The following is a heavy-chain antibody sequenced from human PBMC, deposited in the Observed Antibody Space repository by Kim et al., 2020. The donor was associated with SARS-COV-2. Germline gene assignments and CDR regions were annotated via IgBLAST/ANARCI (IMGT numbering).Heavy chain of an antibody. CDR3: AKDEGYGGTRYYFDY. Sequence: GGSLRLSCAASGFTFSSYAMSWVRQAPGKGLEWVSAISGSGGSTYYADSVKGRFTISRDNSKNTLYLQMNSLRAEDTAVYYCAKDEGYGGTRYYFDYWGQGTLVTVSS. CDR2: ISGSGGST. D-gene: IGHD4-17*01. CDR1: GFTFSSYA. V-gene: IGHV3-23*01. J-gene: IGHJ4*02.